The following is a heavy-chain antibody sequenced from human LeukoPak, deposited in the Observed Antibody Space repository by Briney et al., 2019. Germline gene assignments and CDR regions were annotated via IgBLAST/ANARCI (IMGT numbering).Heavy chain of an antibody. CDR1: GYTFTDYY. D-gene: IGHD2-8*01. J-gene: IGHJ4*02. CDR3: ATRRPYCIDGVCFTAFDY. V-gene: IGHV1-2*02. CDR2: INPKSGGT. Sequence: ASVKVSCKASGYTFTDYYVHWVRQAPGQGLEWMGWINPKSGGTYYAQSFQGRVTMTRDTFINTAFVELRRLRSDDTAVYYCATRRPYCIDGVCFTAFDYWGQGTLVTVSS.